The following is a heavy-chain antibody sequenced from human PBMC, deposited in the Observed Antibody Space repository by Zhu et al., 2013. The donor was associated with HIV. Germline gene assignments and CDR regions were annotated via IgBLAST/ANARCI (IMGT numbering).Heavy chain of an antibody. V-gene: IGHV1-69*01. CDR2: IIPLFGTA. D-gene: IGHD2-8*02. CDR3: ARDELHLYCSRETCSSA. CDR1: GDSFRSYS. Sequence: QVQLVQSGAEMKKPGSSVRVSCKASGDSFRSYSITWVRQAPGQGLEWMGGIIPLFGTANYAQKFQGRVTITADESRTTVYMDLRSLRSEDTAMYYCARDELHLYCSRETCSSAWGQGTLVTVSS. J-gene: IGHJ5*02.